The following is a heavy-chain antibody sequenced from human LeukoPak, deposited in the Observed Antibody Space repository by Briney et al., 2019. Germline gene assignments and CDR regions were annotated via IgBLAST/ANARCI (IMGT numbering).Heavy chain of an antibody. D-gene: IGHD4-17*01. J-gene: IGHJ4*02. CDR1: GGSISSGGYY. Sequence: TQTLSLTCTVSGGSISSGGYYWSWIRQHPGKGLEWIGYIYYSGSTYYNPSLKSRVTISVDTSKNQFSLKLSSVTAADTAVYYCARDDYGDYYFDYWGQGTLVTVSS. CDR2: IYYSGST. CDR3: ARDDYGDYYFDY. V-gene: IGHV4-31*03.